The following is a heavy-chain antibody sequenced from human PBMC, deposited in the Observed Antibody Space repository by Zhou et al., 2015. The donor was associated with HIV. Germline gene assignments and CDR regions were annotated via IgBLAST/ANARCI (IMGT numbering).Heavy chain of an antibody. Sequence: QVQLVQSGAEVKKSGASVKVSCKASGGTFSSYAISWVRQAPGQGLEWMGGIIPIFGTANYAQKFQGRVTITADESTSTAYMELSSLRSEDTAVYYCARDATMVRGVITWFRPWGQGTLVTVSS. CDR1: GGTFSSYA. V-gene: IGHV1-69*13. CDR2: IIPIFGTA. J-gene: IGHJ5*02. D-gene: IGHD3-10*01. CDR3: ARDATMVRGVITWFRP.